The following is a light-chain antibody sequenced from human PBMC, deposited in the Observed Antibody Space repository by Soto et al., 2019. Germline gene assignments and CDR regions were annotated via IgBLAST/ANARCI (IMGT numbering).Light chain of an antibody. CDR1: QRVTST. CDR2: GAS. CDR3: QQYNNWPWT. V-gene: IGKV3-15*01. Sequence: EIVMTQSPATLSVSPGERATLSCRASQRVTSTLAWYQQKPAQAPRLLIYGASTRATGIPARFSGSGSGTEFTLTISSLQSEDFAVYYCQQYNNWPWTFGQGTKVEIK. J-gene: IGKJ1*01.